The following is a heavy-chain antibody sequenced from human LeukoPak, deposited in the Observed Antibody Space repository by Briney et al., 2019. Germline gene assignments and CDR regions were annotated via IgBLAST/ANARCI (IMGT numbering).Heavy chain of an antibody. CDR1: GGSISSYY. CDR3: GGSSGYHPDPYYFDY. CDR2: IYYSGST. J-gene: IGHJ4*02. Sequence: SETLSLTCTVSGGSISSYYWSWIRQPPGKGLEWIGYIYYSGSTNYNPSLKSRVTISVDTSKNQFSLKLGSVTAADTAVHYCGGSSGYHPDPYYFDYWGQGTLVTVSS. D-gene: IGHD3-22*01. V-gene: IGHV4-59*08.